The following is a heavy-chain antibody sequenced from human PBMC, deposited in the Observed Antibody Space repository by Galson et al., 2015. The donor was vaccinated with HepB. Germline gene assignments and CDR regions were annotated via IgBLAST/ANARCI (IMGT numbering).Heavy chain of an antibody. CDR2: IKQDGSEK. Sequence: SLRLSRAASGFTFSSYWMSWVRQAPGKGLEWVANIKQDGSEKYYVDSVKGRFTISRDNAKNSLYLQMNSLRAEDTAVYYCARGRYSGSYAFDYWGQGTLVTVSS. V-gene: IGHV3-7*01. CDR1: GFTFSSYW. J-gene: IGHJ4*02. D-gene: IGHD1-26*01. CDR3: ARGRYSGSYAFDY.